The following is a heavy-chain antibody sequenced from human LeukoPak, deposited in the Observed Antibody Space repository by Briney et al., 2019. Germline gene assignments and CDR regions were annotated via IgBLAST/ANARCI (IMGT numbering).Heavy chain of an antibody. Sequence: PGGSLRLSCAASGFTFSSYSMNWVRQAPGKGLEWVSYISSSSSTIYYADSVKGRFTISRDNAKNSLYLQMNSLRAEDTAVYYCAKQGDYGDYVVVRFDYWGQGTLVTVSS. J-gene: IGHJ4*02. CDR3: AKQGDYGDYVVVRFDY. CDR2: ISSSSSTI. CDR1: GFTFSSYS. D-gene: IGHD4-17*01. V-gene: IGHV3-48*01.